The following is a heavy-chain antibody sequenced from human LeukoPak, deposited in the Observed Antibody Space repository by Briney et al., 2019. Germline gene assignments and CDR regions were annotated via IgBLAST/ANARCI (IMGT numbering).Heavy chain of an antibody. D-gene: IGHD5-18*01. J-gene: IGHJ4*02. CDR2: INGDGRNI. Sequence: PGGSLRLSCVASGFTFSSYWMHWVRQDPRKGLVWVSRINGDGRNINYADSVRGRFTISRDNAKNTLYLQMNSLRAEDTAVYYCARATFGYSYGYEPCLDYWGQGTLVTVSS. CDR1: GFTFSSYW. V-gene: IGHV3-74*01. CDR3: ARATFGYSYGYEPCLDY.